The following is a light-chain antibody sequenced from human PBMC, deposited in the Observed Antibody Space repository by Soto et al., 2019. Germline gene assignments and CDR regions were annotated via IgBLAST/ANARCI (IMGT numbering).Light chain of an antibody. CDR1: QSVSTY. CDR2: DAS. J-gene: IGKJ1*01. CDR3: QQRSNWPWT. V-gene: IGKV3-11*01. Sequence: EIVLTQSPATLSLSPGERATLSCRASQSVSTYLAWYQQKAGRPPRLLIYDASKRAPGIPARFSGSGSGTDFTLTISSLEPEDFAVYYCQQRSNWPWTFGQGTKVDIK.